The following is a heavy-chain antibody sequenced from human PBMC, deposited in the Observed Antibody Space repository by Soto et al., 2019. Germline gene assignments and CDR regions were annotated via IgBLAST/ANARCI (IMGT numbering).Heavy chain of an antibody. CDR1: GFTCSDHN. Sequence: GGSLRLSCVASGFTCSDHNMSWLRQAPGKGLEWVSYNPSGPTIYYADSVKGRFTMSSDNAKNSVFLQMNSLRAEDTAVYYCARDRGVGGAFDIWGQGTMVTVSS. V-gene: IGHV3-11*01. J-gene: IGHJ3*02. D-gene: IGHD3-3*01. CDR3: ARDRGVGGAFDI. CDR2: NPSGPTI.